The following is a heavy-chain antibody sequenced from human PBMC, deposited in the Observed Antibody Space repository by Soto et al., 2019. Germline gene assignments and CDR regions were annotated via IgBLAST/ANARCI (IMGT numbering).Heavy chain of an antibody. V-gene: IGHV3-23*01. Sequence: GGSLRLSCAASEFTFSSYAMSWVRQAPGKGLEWVSTISGSGGMTYYADSAKVRFTISRDNSRNTLHLQMNSLRVEDTAIYYCAKTLLSTSWYGLHDYVSQGTLVTVSS. CDR2: ISGSGGMT. J-gene: IGHJ4*02. CDR1: EFTFSSYA. CDR3: AKTLLSTSWYGLHDY. D-gene: IGHD6-13*01.